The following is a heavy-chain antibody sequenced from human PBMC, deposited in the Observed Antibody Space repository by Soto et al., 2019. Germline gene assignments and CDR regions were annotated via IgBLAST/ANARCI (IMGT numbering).Heavy chain of an antibody. CDR1: GFSFSSYW. Sequence: EVQLVESGGGLVQPGGSLRLSCVASGFSFSSYWMHWVRQVPGKGLVWVSRINSDGSTTTYADSVKGRFTISRDNAKNTLYLQMNSLRVEDTAVYYCARVLTGSYNWFDPWGQGTLVTVSS. CDR2: INSDGSTT. V-gene: IGHV3-74*01. J-gene: IGHJ5*02. D-gene: IGHD1-26*01. CDR3: ARVLTGSYNWFDP.